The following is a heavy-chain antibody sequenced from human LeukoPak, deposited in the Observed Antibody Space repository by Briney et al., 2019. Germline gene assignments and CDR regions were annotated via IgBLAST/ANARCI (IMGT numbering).Heavy chain of an antibody. J-gene: IGHJ4*02. Sequence: SETLSLTCTVYGGSISSYYWSWIRQPAGKGLEWIGRIYTSGSTNYNPSLKSRVTMSVDTSKNQFSLRLSSVTAADTAVYYCARDRIAVAPFADWGQGTLVTVSS. V-gene: IGHV4-4*07. D-gene: IGHD6-19*01. CDR2: IYTSGST. CDR1: GGSISSYY. CDR3: ARDRIAVAPFAD.